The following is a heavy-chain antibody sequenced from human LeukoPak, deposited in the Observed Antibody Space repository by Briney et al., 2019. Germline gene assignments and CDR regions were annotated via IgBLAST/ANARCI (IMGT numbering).Heavy chain of an antibody. Sequence: GGSLRLSCAASGFTFSSYGMHWVRQAPGKGLEWVAVISYDGSNKYYADSVKGRITISRDNSKNTLFLQMSSLRAEDTAVYYCAKAAGDYDIYFDYWGQGTLVTVSS. CDR3: AKAAGDYDIYFDY. CDR1: GFTFSSYG. CDR2: ISYDGSNK. J-gene: IGHJ4*02. D-gene: IGHD4-17*01. V-gene: IGHV3-30*18.